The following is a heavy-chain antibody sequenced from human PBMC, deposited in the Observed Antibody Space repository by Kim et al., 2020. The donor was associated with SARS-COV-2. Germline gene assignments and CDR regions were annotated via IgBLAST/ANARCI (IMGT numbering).Heavy chain of an antibody. J-gene: IGHJ4*02. D-gene: IGHD1-1*01. CDR3: AKLGGSVVQPPHFDY. Sequence: DPVRGRFTISSDKSKNTLYLQMNSLRDEDTAVYYCAKLGGSVVQPPHFDYWGQGTLVTVSS. V-gene: IGHV3-30*02.